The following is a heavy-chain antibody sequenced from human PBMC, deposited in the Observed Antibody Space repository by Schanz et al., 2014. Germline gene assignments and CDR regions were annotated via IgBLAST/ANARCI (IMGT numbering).Heavy chain of an antibody. V-gene: IGHV4-31*03. D-gene: IGHD2-15*01. CDR3: ARLVGPSFYYGMDV. CDR1: GDSMSSGGYY. J-gene: IGHJ6*02. Sequence: QVQLQESGPGLVKPSQTLSLTCNVSGDSMSSGGYYWNWIRQHPGKGLEWIGYIYDSGSTYYNPSLKSRVTMSIDTSENQFSLNLRSVTGADTAVYYCARLVGPSFYYGMDVWGQGTTVTVSS. CDR2: IYDSGST.